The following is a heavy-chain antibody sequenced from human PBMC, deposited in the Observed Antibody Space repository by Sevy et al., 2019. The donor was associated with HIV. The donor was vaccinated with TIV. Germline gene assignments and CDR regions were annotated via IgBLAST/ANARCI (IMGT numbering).Heavy chain of an antibody. CDR3: ARVPSTVRYGIDV. J-gene: IGHJ6*02. V-gene: IGHV3-48*01. CDR2: ISSSSSTI. CDR1: GFIFSSYC. Sequence: GGSLRLSCAASGFIFSSYCMNWVRQAPGKGLEWISYISSSSSTIYYADSVKGRFTISRDNAKNSLYLQMSSLRADDTALYYCARVPSTVRYGIDVWGQGTTVTVSS. D-gene: IGHD4-17*01.